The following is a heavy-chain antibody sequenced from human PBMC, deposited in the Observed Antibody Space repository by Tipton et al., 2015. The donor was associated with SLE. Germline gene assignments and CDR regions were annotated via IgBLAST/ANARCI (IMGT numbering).Heavy chain of an antibody. CDR3: AREIDPAAGYEFTWFDP. D-gene: IGHD6-13*01. Sequence: TLSLTCVVSGYSISSGYYWGWIRQPPGKGLEWIGGIYHSGSTYYNPSLKSRVTISVDTSKNQFSLNLTAVTAADTAVYYCAREIDPAAGYEFTWFDPWGQGTLVTVSS. J-gene: IGHJ5*02. V-gene: IGHV4-38-2*02. CDR2: IYHSGST. CDR1: GYSISSGYY.